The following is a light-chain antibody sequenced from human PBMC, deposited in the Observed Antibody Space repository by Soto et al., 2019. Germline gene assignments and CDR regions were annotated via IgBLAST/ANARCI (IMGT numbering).Light chain of an antibody. V-gene: IGKV1-5*01. CDR3: QQYNSYS. CDR2: HAS. CDR1: QSISSY. J-gene: IGKJ1*01. Sequence: DIHMSQSPSSLSAPVGDRFTITCRASQSISSYLNWYQQKPGTAPKVLIYHASNLQSGVPSRFSGSGSGTEFTLTISSLQPYDFATYYCQQYNSYSFGQGTKVDIK.